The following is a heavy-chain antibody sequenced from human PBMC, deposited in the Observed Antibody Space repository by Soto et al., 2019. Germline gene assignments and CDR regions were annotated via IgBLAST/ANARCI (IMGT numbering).Heavy chain of an antibody. CDR3: ARARIFYGLDV. CDR1: GYTFTSFG. J-gene: IGHJ6*02. V-gene: IGHV1-18*01. D-gene: IGHD2-15*01. CDR2: INAYNVYNGNT. Sequence: QVQLVQSGAEVKKPGASVKVSCKASGYTFTSFGISWVRQAPGQGLEWMGWINAYNVYNGNTNYAQNLHGRVTMTTDTSTSTAYMELRSLRSDDTAVYYCARARIFYGLDVWGQGTTVTVSS.